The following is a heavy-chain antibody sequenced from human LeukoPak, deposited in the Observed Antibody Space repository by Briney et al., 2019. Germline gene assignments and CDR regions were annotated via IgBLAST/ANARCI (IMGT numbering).Heavy chain of an antibody. D-gene: IGHD3-16*01. Sequence: GGSLRLSCAASRFKFSNYNINWVRQAPGKGLEWVSSISTSSSYIYYADSMKGRFTISRDNAKNSLYLQVNSLRAEDTAVYYCARGGDHPTYLFQYMDVWGKGTPVTVSS. CDR1: RFKFSNYN. J-gene: IGHJ6*03. CDR2: ISTSSSYI. CDR3: ARGGDHPTYLFQYMDV. V-gene: IGHV3-21*01.